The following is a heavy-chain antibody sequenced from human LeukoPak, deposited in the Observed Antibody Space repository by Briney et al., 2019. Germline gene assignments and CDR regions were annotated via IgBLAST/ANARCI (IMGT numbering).Heavy chain of an antibody. CDR3: ARNFKFIGGMDV. D-gene: IGHD3-16*02. V-gene: IGHV3-48*02. CDR2: ISSSSSSTI. Sequence: RPGGSLRLSCAASGFTFSSYSMNWVRQAPGKGLEWVSYISSSSSSTIYYADSVKGRFTISRDNAKNSLYLQMNSLRDEDTAVYYCARNFKFIGGMDVWGQGTTVTVSS. CDR1: GFTFSSYS. J-gene: IGHJ6*02.